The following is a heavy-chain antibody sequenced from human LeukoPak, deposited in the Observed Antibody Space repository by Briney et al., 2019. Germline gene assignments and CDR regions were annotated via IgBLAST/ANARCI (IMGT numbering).Heavy chain of an antibody. D-gene: IGHD3-22*01. CDR3: AKDFPYYYDTSGYYHDY. Sequence: PGGSLRLSCAASGFTVSSYEMNWVRQAPGKGLEWVSAISGSGGSTYYADSVKGRFTISRDNSKNTLYLQMNSLRAEDTAVYYRAKDFPYYYDTSGYYHDYWGQGTLVTVSS. CDR1: GFTVSSYE. J-gene: IGHJ4*02. CDR2: ISGSGGST. V-gene: IGHV3-23*01.